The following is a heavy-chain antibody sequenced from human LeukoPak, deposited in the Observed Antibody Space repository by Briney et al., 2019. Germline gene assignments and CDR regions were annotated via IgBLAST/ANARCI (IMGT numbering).Heavy chain of an antibody. V-gene: IGHV3-23*01. CDR1: GFTFSSNA. CDR3: AKDVGSSITARRAFDY. J-gene: IGHJ4*02. D-gene: IGHD6-6*01. Sequence: PGGSLRLSCAASGFTFSSNAMSWVRQAPGKGREWVSSISGSGANTYYADSVKGRFTIYRDNSKNTLYLQMNSLRAEDTAIYYCAKDVGSSITARRAFDYWGQGTLVTVSS. CDR2: ISGSGANT.